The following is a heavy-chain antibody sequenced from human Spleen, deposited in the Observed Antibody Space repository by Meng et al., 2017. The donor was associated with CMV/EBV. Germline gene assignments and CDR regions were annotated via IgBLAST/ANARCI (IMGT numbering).Heavy chain of an antibody. J-gene: IGHJ4*02. D-gene: IGHD3-22*01. CDR3: TRDLEIVVVINDY. CDR2: IRYDGSNK. Sequence: GESLKISCAVSGFTFSSYGMHWVRQAPGKGLEWVAFIRYDGSNKYYPDSVKGRFTISRDNSKSTLYLQMNSLRAEDTAVYYCTRDLEIVVVINDYWGQGTLVTVSS. V-gene: IGHV3-30*02. CDR1: GFTFSSYG.